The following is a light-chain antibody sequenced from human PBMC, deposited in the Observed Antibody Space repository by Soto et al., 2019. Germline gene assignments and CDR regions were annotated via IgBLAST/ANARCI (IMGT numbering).Light chain of an antibody. CDR2: DVT. CDR3: KSYAGSNIYV. J-gene: IGLJ1*01. V-gene: IGLV2-8*01. CDR1: SSDVGGYNY. Sequence: QSALTQPPSASGSPGQSVTISCTGTSSDVGGYNYVSWYQQHPGKAPKLMIYDVTKRPSGVPDRFSASKSGNTASLTVSGLQAEDEADYYCKSYAGSNIYVFGTGTKVTVL.